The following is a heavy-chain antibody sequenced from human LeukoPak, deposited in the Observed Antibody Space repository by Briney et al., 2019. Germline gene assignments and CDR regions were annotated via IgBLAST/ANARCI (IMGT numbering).Heavy chain of an antibody. Sequence: SETLSLTCTVSGGSISPYYWSWIRQPPGKGLEWIGYIYSYGSTNYNPSLKSRVTISVDTSKNQFSLKLSSVTAADTAVYYCAREGIKLTRAFDIWGQGTMVTVSS. CDR2: IYSYGST. V-gene: IGHV4-59*01. J-gene: IGHJ3*02. D-gene: IGHD1-14*01. CDR1: GGSISPYY. CDR3: AREGIKLTRAFDI.